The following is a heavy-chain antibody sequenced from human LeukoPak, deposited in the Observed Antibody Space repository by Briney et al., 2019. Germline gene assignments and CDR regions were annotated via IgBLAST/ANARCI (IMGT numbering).Heavy chain of an antibody. CDR3: ARVFGQQLAFDP. CDR2: ISSSSSYI. Sequence: GGSLRLSCAASRFTFSSYSMNWVRQAPGKGLEWVSSISSSSSYIYYADSVKGRFTISRDNAKNSLYLQMNSLRAEDTAVYYCARVFGQQLAFDPWGQGTLVTVSS. CDR1: RFTFSSYS. D-gene: IGHD6-13*01. V-gene: IGHV3-21*01. J-gene: IGHJ5*02.